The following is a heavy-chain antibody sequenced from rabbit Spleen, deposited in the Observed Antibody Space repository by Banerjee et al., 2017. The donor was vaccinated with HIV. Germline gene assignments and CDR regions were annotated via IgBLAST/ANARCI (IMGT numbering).Heavy chain of an antibody. CDR2: AYAGSSGST. Sequence: QEQLVESGGGLVKPGASLTLTCKASGFSFNSGYDMCWVRQAPGKGLEWVACAYAGSSGSTYSATWAKGRFTISKTSSTTVTLQMTSLTVADTATYFCARDTGSSFSSYGMDLWGQGTLVTVS. CDR1: GFSFNSGYD. CDR3: ARDTGSSFSSYGMDL. J-gene: IGHJ3*01. V-gene: IGHV1S45*01. D-gene: IGHD8-1*01.